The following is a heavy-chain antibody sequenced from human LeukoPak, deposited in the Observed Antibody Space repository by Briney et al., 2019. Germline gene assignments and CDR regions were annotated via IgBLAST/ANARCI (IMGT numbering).Heavy chain of an antibody. J-gene: IGHJ4*02. V-gene: IGHV3-23*01. CDR1: GFTFSSYA. CDR3: ARDPLSSSLPLDY. CDR2: ISGSGGST. Sequence: GGSLRLSCAAPGFTFSSYAMSWVRQAPGKGLEWVSAISGSGGSTYYADSVKGRFTISRDNSKDTLYLQMNSLRAEDTAVYYCARDPLSSSLPLDYWGQGTLVTVSS. D-gene: IGHD6-6*01.